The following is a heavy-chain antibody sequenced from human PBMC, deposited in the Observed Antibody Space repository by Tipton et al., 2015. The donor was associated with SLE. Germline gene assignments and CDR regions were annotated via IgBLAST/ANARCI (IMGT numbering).Heavy chain of an antibody. V-gene: IGHV4-59*01. CDR2: IYYSGST. Sequence: TLSLTCTVSGGSISSYYWSWIRQPPGKGLEWIGYIYYSGSTNYNPPLKSRVTISVDTSKNQFSLKLSSVTAADTAVYYCAREAWGHAFDIWGQGTMVTVSS. CDR1: GGSISSYY. CDR3: AREAWGHAFDI. J-gene: IGHJ3*02. D-gene: IGHD2-21*01.